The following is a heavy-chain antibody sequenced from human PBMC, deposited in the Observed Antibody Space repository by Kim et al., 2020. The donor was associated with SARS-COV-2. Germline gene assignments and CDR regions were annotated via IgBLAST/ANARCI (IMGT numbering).Heavy chain of an antibody. V-gene: IGHV4-4*06. J-gene: IGHJ3*01. D-gene: IGHD2-21*01. Sequence: YNPSLKRRVTMSIDTSTYQFSLRMTSVTAADTAVYYCARMQGGDDAFDVWGQGTMVTVSS. CDR3: ARMQGGDDAFDV.